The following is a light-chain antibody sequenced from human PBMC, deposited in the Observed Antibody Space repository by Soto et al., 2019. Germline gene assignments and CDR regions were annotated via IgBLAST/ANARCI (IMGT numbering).Light chain of an antibody. CDR2: GAS. J-gene: IGKJ1*01. V-gene: IGKV3-20*01. CDR1: QSVRSSY. CDR3: QQYGRSWT. Sequence: EIVLTQSPGTLSLSPGERVTLSCRASQSVRSSYLAWYQQMPGQAPRLLIYGASRRATGIAHRFSGRGSGTDFTLTISILEPEDFAVYYCQQYGRSWTFGQGTKVDIK.